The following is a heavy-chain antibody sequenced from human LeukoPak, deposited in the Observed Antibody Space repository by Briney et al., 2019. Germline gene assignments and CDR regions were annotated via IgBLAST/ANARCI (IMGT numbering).Heavy chain of an antibody. Sequence: ASVRVSCKASGGTFSSYAISWVRQAPGQGLGWMGGIIPIFGTANYAQKFQGRVTITTDESTSTAYMELSSLRSEDTAVYYCARGKVLLDWFDPWGQGTLVTVSS. V-gene: IGHV1-69*05. D-gene: IGHD4/OR15-4a*01. CDR2: IIPIFGTA. J-gene: IGHJ5*02. CDR1: GGTFSSYA. CDR3: ARGKVLLDWFDP.